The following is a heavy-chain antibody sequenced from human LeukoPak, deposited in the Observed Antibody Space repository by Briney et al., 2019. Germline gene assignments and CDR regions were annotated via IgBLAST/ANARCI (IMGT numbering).Heavy chain of an antibody. CDR3: ARPPGASDAFDI. V-gene: IGHV1-69*13. CDR2: IIPIFGTA. CDR1: GGTFSSYA. D-gene: IGHD1-26*01. Sequence: ASVKVSCKASGGTFSSYAISWVRQAPGQGLEWMGGIIPIFGTANYAQKFQGRVTITADESTSTAYMELSSLRSEDTAVYYCARPPGASDAFDIWGQGTMVTVSS. J-gene: IGHJ3*02.